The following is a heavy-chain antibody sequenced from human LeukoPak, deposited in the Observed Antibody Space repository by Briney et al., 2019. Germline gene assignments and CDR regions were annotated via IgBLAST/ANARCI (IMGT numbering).Heavy chain of an antibody. CDR2: ITGSAGST. J-gene: IGHJ4*02. CDR3: AKGSTQFYFDS. Sequence: GGSLRLSCAASGFTFSSYAMYWVRQAPGKELQWLSAITGSAGSTYYADSVKGRVTISRDNSKNTLYLQMNTLRAEDTALYYCAKGSTQFYFDSWGQGTLVSVSS. CDR1: GFTFSSYA. V-gene: IGHV3-23*01. D-gene: IGHD5-24*01.